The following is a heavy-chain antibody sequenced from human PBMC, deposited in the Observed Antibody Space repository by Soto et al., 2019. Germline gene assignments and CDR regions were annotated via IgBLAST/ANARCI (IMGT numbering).Heavy chain of an antibody. J-gene: IGHJ4*02. Sequence: GASVKVSCKASGYTFTGYYMHWVRQGPGQGLEWMGWINPNTGGTNYAQKFQGRVTMTRDTSISTAYMKLSRLRSDDTAVYYCARTPTRAAVDGTLTYEFDYWGQGTLVTVSS. CDR3: ARTPTRAAVDGTLTYEFDY. D-gene: IGHD6-13*01. V-gene: IGHV1-2*02. CDR2: INPNTGGT. CDR1: GYTFTGYY.